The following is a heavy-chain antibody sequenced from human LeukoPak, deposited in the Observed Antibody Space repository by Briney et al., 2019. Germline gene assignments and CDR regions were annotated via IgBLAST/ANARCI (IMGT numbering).Heavy chain of an antibody. CDR2: ISGSGGST. CDR3: AKDLADYYESSGHYCGFDY. Sequence: ETLSLTYAVYGASFSGYYWSWVRQPPGKGLEWVSAISGSGGSTYYADTVKGRFTISRDNSKNPLYLQMNSLRAEDTAVYYCAKDLADYYESSGHYCGFDYWGQGTLVTVSS. D-gene: IGHD3-22*01. V-gene: IGHV3-23*01. CDR1: GASFSGYY. J-gene: IGHJ4*02.